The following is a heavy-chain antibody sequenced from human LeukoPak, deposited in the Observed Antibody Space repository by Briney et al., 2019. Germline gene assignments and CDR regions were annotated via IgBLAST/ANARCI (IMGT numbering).Heavy chain of an antibody. D-gene: IGHD3-22*01. J-gene: IGHJ4*02. CDR3: AKCHSSGPYKYYYYFDY. Sequence: GGSLRLSCAASGFTFSVYSMNWVRQAPGKGLEWVSSISSSSNYKYYADSVKGRFTISRDNSKNTLYLQMNSLRAEDTAVYYCAKCHSSGPYKYYYYFDYWGQGTLVTVSS. CDR1: GFTFSVYS. CDR2: ISSSSNYK. V-gene: IGHV3-21*04.